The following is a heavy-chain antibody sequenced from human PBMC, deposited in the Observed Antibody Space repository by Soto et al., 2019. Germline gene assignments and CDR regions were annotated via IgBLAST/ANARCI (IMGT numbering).Heavy chain of an antibody. CDR1: GFTFSDYA. V-gene: IGHV3-30*18. D-gene: IGHD6-19*01. CDR2: VSHDGRNT. J-gene: IGHJ4*02. Sequence: VQLVESGGGVVQPGRSLRLSCAASGFTFSDYAMHWDRQAPGKGLEWVAVVSHDGRNTHYADSVKGRFTISRDSSKNTVSLEMTSLGAEDTAVYYCAKGGRQWLVTSDFNYWGQGALVTVSS. CDR3: AKGGRQWLVTSDFNY.